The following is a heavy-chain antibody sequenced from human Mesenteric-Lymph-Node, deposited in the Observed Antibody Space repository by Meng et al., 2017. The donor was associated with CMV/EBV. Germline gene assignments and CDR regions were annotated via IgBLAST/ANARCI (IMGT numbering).Heavy chain of an antibody. CDR1: GFSFSSYW. Sequence: GESLKISCAASGFSFSSYWMSWVRQAPGKGLEWVSVIYSGDTNTKYSDSVKGRFTISRDNSKNTLYLQMSSLRAEDTAIYYCAKERAWYSSGPDYWGQGTLVTVSS. D-gene: IGHD6-19*01. V-gene: IGHV3-23*03. J-gene: IGHJ4*02. CDR2: IYSGDTNT. CDR3: AKERAWYSSGPDY.